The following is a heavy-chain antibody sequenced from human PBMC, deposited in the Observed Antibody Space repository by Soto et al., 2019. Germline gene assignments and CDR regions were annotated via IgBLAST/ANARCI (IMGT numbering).Heavy chain of an antibody. D-gene: IGHD3-3*01. CDR3: ARCLFEVVTTPSRPYYYYGMDV. V-gene: IGHV4-30-4*01. Sequence: SETLSLTCTVSGGSISSGDYYWSWIRQPPGKGLEWIGYIYYSGSTYYNPSLKSRVTISVDTSKNQFSLKLSSVTAADTAVYYCARCLFEVVTTPSRPYYYYGMDVWGQGTTVTVSS. J-gene: IGHJ6*02. CDR1: GGSISSGDYY. CDR2: IYYSGST.